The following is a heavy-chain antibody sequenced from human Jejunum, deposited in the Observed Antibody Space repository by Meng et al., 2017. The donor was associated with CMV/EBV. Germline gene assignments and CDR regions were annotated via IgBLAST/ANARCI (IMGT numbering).Heavy chain of an antibody. D-gene: IGHD6-19*01. CDR2: INPDSDGT. J-gene: IGHJ4*02. CDR3: ARDGTKYSSGWYDF. CDR1: GYTFIDYY. Sequence: KAAGYTFIDYYIHWVRQAPGQGLEWMGRINPDSDGTNYAQKCQGRVTMTRDTSISTAYMELSRLTSDDTAVYYCARDGTKYSSGWYDFWGQGTPVTVSS. V-gene: IGHV1-2*06.